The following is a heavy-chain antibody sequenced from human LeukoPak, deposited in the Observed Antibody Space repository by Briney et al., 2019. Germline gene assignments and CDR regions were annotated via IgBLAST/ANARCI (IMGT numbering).Heavy chain of an antibody. CDR2: ISGYNGNT. CDR1: GYTFTSYG. Sequence: ASVKVSCKASGYTFTSYGINWVRQAPGQGLEWMGWISGYNGNTNYAQKLQGRVTMTTDTSTSTAYMELRSLRSDDTAVYYCARERSSSWYYDYWGQGTLVTVSS. D-gene: IGHD6-13*01. J-gene: IGHJ4*02. V-gene: IGHV1-18*01. CDR3: ARERSSSWYYDY.